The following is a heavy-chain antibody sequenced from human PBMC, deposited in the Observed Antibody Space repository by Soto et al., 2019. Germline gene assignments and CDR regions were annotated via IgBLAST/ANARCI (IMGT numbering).Heavy chain of an antibody. CDR1: GFTFGTTD. V-gene: IGHV3-23*01. J-gene: IGHJ5*02. CDR2: IDGSGGIT. Sequence: QLLQSGGGLVQPGGSLTLSCAASGFTFGTTDMSWVRQAPGEGLEWVSTIDGSGGITYYADSVKGRFTISRDNSRNTAYLQMNSLRGDDTALYYCVRNSSWFNTWGQGALVTVSS. CDR3: VRNSSWFNT.